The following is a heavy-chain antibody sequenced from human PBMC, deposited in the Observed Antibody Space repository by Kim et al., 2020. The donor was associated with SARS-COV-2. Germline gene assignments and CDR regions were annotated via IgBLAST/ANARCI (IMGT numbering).Heavy chain of an antibody. D-gene: IGHD3-3*01. CDR3: ARGGAVLRFLEWLSSYFDY. CDR1: GYTFSNYA. V-gene: IGHV1-3*01. J-gene: IGHJ4*02. Sequence: ASVKVSCKASGYTFSNYAMHWVRQAPGQRLEWMGWINAGSGNTEYSQKFQGRLIITRDTSANTAYMELSSLRSEDTAVYYCARGGAVLRFLEWLSSYFDYWGQGTLVTVSS. CDR2: INAGSGNT.